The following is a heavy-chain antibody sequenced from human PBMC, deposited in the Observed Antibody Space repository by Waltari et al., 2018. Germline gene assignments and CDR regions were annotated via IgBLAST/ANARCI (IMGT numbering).Heavy chain of an antibody. CDR2: ISGSGGST. CDR1: GFTFSSYA. J-gene: IGHJ6*04. V-gene: IGHV3-23*01. CDR3: AKDGRGGVTPLDV. Sequence: EVQLLESGGGLVQPGGSLRLSCAASGFTFSSYAMSWVRQAPGKGLEGVSAISGSGGSTYYADPVKGRFTISRDNSKNTLYLQMNSLRAEDTAVYYCAKDGRGGVTPLDVWGKGTTVTISS. D-gene: IGHD3-10*01.